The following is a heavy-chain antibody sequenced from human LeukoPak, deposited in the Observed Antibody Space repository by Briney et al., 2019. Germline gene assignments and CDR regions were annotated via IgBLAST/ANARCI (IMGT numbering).Heavy chain of an antibody. CDR2: IYYSGST. CDR3: ARELYCFGLGYFDY. D-gene: IGHD3/OR15-3a*01. CDR1: GGSISSYY. J-gene: IGHJ4*02. Sequence: SETLSLTCTVSGGSISSYYWSWIRQPPGKGLEWIGYIYYSGSTNYNPSLTSRVTISVDTSKNQCSLKLSSVTAADTAVYYCARELYCFGLGYFDYWGQGTLVTVSS. V-gene: IGHV4-59*01.